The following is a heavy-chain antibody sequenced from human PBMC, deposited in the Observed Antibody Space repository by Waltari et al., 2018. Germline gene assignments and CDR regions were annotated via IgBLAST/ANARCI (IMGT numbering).Heavy chain of an antibody. D-gene: IGHD2-15*01. CDR1: GDSMSPSHW. CDR2: VHGSGKT. V-gene: IGHV4-4*02. J-gene: IGHJ4*02. Sequence: QESGPGLVKPSGTLSLICAVSGDSMSPSHWWSWVRQPPGKGLEWIGQVHGSGKTNYNPSFASRVTVSLDTSTYHIALKVTSATAADTALYYCARDRGRGLYLDTWGRGILVTVSP. CDR3: ARDRGRGLYLDT.